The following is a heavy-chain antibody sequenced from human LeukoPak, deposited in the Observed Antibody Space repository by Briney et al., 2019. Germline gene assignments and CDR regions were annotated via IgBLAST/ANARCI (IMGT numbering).Heavy chain of an antibody. D-gene: IGHD3-3*01. CDR3: ARGYYDFWSGQNWFDP. J-gene: IGHJ5*02. Sequence: SETLSLTCTVSGGSISSGSYYWSWIRQPAGKGLEWIGRIYTSGSTNYNPSLKSRVTISVDTSKNQFSLKLSSVTAADTAVYYCARGYYDFWSGQNWFDPWGQGTLVTVSS. V-gene: IGHV4-61*02. CDR1: GGSISSGSYY. CDR2: IYTSGST.